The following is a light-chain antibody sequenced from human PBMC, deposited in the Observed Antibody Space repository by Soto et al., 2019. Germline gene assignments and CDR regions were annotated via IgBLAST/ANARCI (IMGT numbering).Light chain of an antibody. Sequence: IVMTQSPATLSVSPGERATLSCTASQSVSSNLAWYQQKPGQAPRLLIYGVSTRATGIPARFSGSGSGTEFTLTISSLQSEDFAVYYCQQYDNWPTWTFGQGTKVDIK. CDR3: QQYDNWPTWT. J-gene: IGKJ1*01. CDR2: GVS. CDR1: QSVSSN. V-gene: IGKV3-15*01.